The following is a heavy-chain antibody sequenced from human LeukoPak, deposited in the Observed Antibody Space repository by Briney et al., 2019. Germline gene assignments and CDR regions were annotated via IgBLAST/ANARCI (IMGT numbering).Heavy chain of an antibody. V-gene: IGHV3-30*03. J-gene: IGHJ6*02. Sequence: GRSLRLSCAASGFTFSSYGMHWVRQAPGKGLEWVAVISYDGSNKYYADSVKGRFTISRDNSKNTLYLQMNSLRAEDTAVYHCASNVGMDVWGQGTTVTVSS. CDR3: ASNVGMDV. CDR1: GFTFSSYG. CDR2: ISYDGSNK.